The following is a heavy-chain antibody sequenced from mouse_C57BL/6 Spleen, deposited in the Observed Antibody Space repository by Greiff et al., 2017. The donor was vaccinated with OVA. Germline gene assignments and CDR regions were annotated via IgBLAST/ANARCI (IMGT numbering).Heavy chain of an antibody. CDR1: GYTFTSYW. CDR2: IYPSDSET. Sequence: QVQLQQPGAELVRPGSSVKLSCKASGYTFTSYWMDWVKQRPGQGLEWIGNIYPSDSETHYNQKFKDKATLTVDKSSSTAYMQLSSLTSEDSAVYDGARSPRGKYDGGYYDMDYWGQGTTVTVAS. D-gene: IGHD2-1*01. J-gene: IGHJ4*01. CDR3: ARSPRGKYDGGYYDMDY. V-gene: IGHV1-61*01.